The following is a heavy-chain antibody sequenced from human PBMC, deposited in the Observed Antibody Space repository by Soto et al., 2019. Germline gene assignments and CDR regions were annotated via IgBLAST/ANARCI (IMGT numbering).Heavy chain of an antibody. CDR3: AADYYDTNGYYFDY. V-gene: IGHV1-58*01. D-gene: IGHD3-22*01. CDR2: IVVVSGNT. J-gene: IGHJ4*02. CDR1: GFTFISSA. Sequence: AVKVSCKASGFTFISSAVQGVRQARGQRVEWIGWIVVVSGNTNYAQKFQERVTITRDMSTSTAYMELSSLGSEDTAVYYCAADYYDTNGYYFDYWGQGTLVTVFS.